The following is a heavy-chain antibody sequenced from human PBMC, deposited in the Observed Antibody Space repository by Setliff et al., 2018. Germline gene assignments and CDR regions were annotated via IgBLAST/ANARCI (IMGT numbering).Heavy chain of an antibody. CDR2: INTNTGFP. J-gene: IGHJ4*02. CDR1: GYTFTNYA. Sequence: ASVKVSCKASGYTFTNYAMNWVRQAPGQGLEWMGWINTNTGFPTYAQGSTGRFVFSLDTSVSTAYLQISSVKAEDTTVYYCARGYCSGGSCADFDYWGQGTLVTVS. CDR3: ARGYCSGGSCADFDY. D-gene: IGHD2-15*01. V-gene: IGHV7-4-1*02.